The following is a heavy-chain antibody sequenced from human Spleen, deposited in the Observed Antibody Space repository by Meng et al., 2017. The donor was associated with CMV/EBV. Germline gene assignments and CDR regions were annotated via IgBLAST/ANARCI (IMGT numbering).Heavy chain of an antibody. Sequence: GGSLRLSCAASGFTFSSYGMHWVRQAPGKGLEWVAVIWYDGSNKYYADSVKGRFTISRDNAKNSLYLQMNSLRAEDTAVYYCARDRQLVWFDPWGQGTLVTVSS. D-gene: IGHD6-6*01. J-gene: IGHJ5*02. CDR3: ARDRQLVWFDP. V-gene: IGHV3-33*01. CDR2: IWYDGSNK. CDR1: GFTFSSYG.